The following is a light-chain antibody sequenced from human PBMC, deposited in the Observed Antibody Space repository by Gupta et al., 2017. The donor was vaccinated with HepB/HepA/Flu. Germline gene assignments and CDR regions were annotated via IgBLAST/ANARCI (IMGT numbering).Light chain of an antibody. J-gene: IGLJ2*01. Sequence: SYELTQPPSVSVSPGQTASITCSGNKLEDKYASWYQQRPGQSPLRVIYQDYKRPSGIPECVSASNSGNKANLTIRGTQDVDYYYESCQEWESSTGVFGGGTKVTVL. V-gene: IGLV3-1*01. CDR2: QDY. CDR3: QEWESSTGV. CDR1: KLEDKY.